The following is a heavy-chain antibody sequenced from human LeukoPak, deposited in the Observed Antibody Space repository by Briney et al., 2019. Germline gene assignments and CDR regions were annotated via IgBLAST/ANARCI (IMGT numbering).Heavy chain of an antibody. CDR3: ARGRDNWNYAGFDY. Sequence: GGSLRLSCAASGFIFSSYWMTWVRQAPGKGLEWVANIKQDGSENYYVDSVKGRFTIPRDNAKNSLYLQMNSLRAEDTAVYYCARGRDNWNYAGFDYWGQGTLVTVSS. V-gene: IGHV3-7*01. CDR2: IKQDGSEN. D-gene: IGHD1-7*01. CDR1: GFIFSSYW. J-gene: IGHJ4*02.